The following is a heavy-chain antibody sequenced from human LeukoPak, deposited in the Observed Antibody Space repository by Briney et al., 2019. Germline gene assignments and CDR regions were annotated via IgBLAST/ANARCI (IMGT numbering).Heavy chain of an antibody. D-gene: IGHD3-22*01. Sequence: GGSLRLSCAASGFTFSSYAMGWVRQAPGKGLEWVSAISGSGGSTYYADSVKGRFTISRDNSKNTLYLQMNSPRAEDTAVYYCAKAGAGRFTYYYDSSGYYYGDDYWGQGTLVTVSS. J-gene: IGHJ4*02. CDR3: AKAGAGRFTYYYDSSGYYYGDDY. CDR2: ISGSGGST. CDR1: GFTFSSYA. V-gene: IGHV3-23*01.